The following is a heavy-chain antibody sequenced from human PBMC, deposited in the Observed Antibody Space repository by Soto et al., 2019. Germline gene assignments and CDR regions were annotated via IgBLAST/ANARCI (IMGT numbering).Heavy chain of an antibody. CDR2: IHYSGTT. CDR3: ARPEYSSSSDAFDI. J-gene: IGHJ3*02. V-gene: IGHV4-59*01. D-gene: IGHD6-6*01. Sequence: ETLSLTCTVSGGSMRNYFWTWIRQPPGKGLEWIGYIHYSGTTSFFPSYNPSLKSRVTISVDTSKNQFSLKLSSVTAADTAVYYCARPEYSSSSDAFDIWGQGTMVTVSS. CDR1: GGSMRNYF.